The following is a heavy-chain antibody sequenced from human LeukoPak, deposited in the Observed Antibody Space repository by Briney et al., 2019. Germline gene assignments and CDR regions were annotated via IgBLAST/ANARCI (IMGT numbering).Heavy chain of an antibody. J-gene: IGHJ4*02. V-gene: IGHV4-38-2*02. CDR3: ARAGWLQYYYFDY. CDR2: IFHSGTT. Sequence: SETLSLTCTVSGYSISDGFYWDWIRQTPGKGLEWIGSIFHSGTTYYNPSLKSRVTISTDTSKNHFSLNLNSVTAADTAVYYCARAGWLQYYYFDYWGQGTLVTVSS. CDR1: GYSISDGFY. D-gene: IGHD5-24*01.